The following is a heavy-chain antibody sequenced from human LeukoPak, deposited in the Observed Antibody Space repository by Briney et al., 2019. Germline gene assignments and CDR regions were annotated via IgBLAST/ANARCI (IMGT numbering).Heavy chain of an antibody. CDR1: GFIVSSNY. CDR3: ASYGDYGQFDY. Sequence: GGSLRLSCAASGFIVSSNYMNWVRQAPGKGLGWVSVIYSGGSTYYADSVKGRFTISRDNSKNTLYLQMNSLRAEDTAVYYCASYGDYGQFDYWGQGTLVTVSS. D-gene: IGHD4-17*01. V-gene: IGHV3-53*01. CDR2: IYSGGST. J-gene: IGHJ4*02.